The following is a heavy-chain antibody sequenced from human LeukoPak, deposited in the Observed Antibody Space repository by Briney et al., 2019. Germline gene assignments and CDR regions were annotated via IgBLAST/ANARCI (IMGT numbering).Heavy chain of an antibody. J-gene: IGHJ4*02. CDR3: ARGQDCSGGSCYHNFDY. CDR2: IWYDGSNK. V-gene: IGHV3-33*01. D-gene: IGHD2-15*01. CDR1: GFTFSSYG. Sequence: GGSLRLSCAASGFTFSSYGMHWVRQAPGKGLEWVAVIWYDGSNKYYADSVKGRFTISRDNSKNTLYLQMNSLRAEDTAVYYCARGQDCSGGSCYHNFDYWGQGTLVTVSS.